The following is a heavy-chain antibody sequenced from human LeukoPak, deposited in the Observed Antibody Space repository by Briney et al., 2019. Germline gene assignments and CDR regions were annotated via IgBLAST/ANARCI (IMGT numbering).Heavy chain of an antibody. J-gene: IGHJ6*02. CDR1: GFTFRNFW. Sequence: PVGSPRLSCAASGFTFRNFWISSGREAPGKGREWVANIKQDGSEKYYVDSVKGRFTISRDNAKNSLYLQMNSLRAEDTAVYYCARDFVVVVAATDYYYYGMDVWGQGTTVTVSS. V-gene: IGHV3-7*01. D-gene: IGHD2-15*01. CDR3: ARDFVVVVAATDYYYYGMDV. CDR2: IKQDGSEK.